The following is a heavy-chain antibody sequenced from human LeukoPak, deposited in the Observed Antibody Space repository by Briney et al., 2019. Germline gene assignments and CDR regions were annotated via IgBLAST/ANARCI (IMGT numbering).Heavy chain of an antibody. CDR2: MNPNSGNT. J-gene: IGHJ6*03. D-gene: IGHD6-13*01. Sequence: GASVKVSCKASGYTYTSYDINWVRQATGQGLEWMGWMNPNSGNTGYAQKFQGRVTITRNTSISTAYMELSSLRSEDTAVYYCARGAKSSSWYYYYYYYYMDVWGKGTTVTVSS. CDR3: ARGAKSSSWYYYYYYYYMDV. V-gene: IGHV1-8*03. CDR1: GYTYTSYD.